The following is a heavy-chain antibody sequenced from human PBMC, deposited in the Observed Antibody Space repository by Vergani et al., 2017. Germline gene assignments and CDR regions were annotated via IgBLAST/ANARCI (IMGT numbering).Heavy chain of an antibody. CDR1: GGTFSSYA. D-gene: IGHD3-10*01. V-gene: IGHV1-69*12. CDR3: AGGKIGITMVRGVYWGFDY. CDR2: IIPIFGTA. J-gene: IGHJ4*02. Sequence: QVQLVQSGAEVKKPGSSVKVSCKASGGTFSSYAISWVRQAPGQGLEWMGGIIPIFGTANYAQKFQGRVTITADESTSTAYMELSSLRSEDTAVYYCAGGKIGITMVRGVYWGFDYWGQGTLVTVSS.